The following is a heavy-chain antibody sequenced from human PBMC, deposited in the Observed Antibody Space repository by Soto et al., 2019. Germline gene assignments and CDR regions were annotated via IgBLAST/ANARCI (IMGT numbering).Heavy chain of an antibody. Sequence: SETLSLTCTVSGGSISSYYWSWIRQPPGKGLEWIGYIYYSGSTKYNPSLKSRVTISVDTSKNQFSLKVSSVTAADTAVYYCATASGSTYGGPYYYYGLDVW. CDR3: ATASGSTYGGPYYYYGLDV. CDR1: GGSISSYY. CDR2: IYYSGST. V-gene: IGHV4-59*08. D-gene: IGHD2-15*01. J-gene: IGHJ6*01.